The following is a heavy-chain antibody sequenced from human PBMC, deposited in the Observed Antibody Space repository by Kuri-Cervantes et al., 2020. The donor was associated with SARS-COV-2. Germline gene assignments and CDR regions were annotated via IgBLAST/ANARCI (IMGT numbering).Heavy chain of an antibody. J-gene: IGHJ4*02. CDR3: ARVGTTVQDY. CDR2: IFYSGST. CDR1: GGSLSGHY. D-gene: IGHD4-11*01. V-gene: IGHV4-59*11. Sequence: SETLSLTCTVSGGSLSGHYWSWVRQPPGKGLEWIGNIFYSGSTNYNPSLKSRVTMSVDTSKNQFSLKLSSVTAADTAVYYCARVGTTVQDYWGRGTLVTVSS.